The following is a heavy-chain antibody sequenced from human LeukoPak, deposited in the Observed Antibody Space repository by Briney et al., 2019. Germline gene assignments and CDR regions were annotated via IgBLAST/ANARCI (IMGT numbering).Heavy chain of an antibody. Sequence: PSETLSLTCTVSGGSISSYYWRWVRQPPGKGLEWIGYMYYSGTINYNPSLKSRVTISVDTSKNQFSLKLSSVTAADTAMYYCARALATDYFDYSGQGTLVTVSS. CDR3: ARALATDYFDY. V-gene: IGHV4-59*01. CDR1: GGSISSYY. CDR2: MYYSGTI. J-gene: IGHJ4*02.